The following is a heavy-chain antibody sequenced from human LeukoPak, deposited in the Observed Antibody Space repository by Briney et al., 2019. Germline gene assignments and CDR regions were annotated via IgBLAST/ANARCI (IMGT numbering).Heavy chain of an antibody. D-gene: IGHD3-16*02. J-gene: IGHJ5*02. CDR3: ARDDIMITFGGVIASNWFDP. V-gene: IGHV1-2*02. CDR2: INPNSGGT. Sequence: ASVKVSCKASGYTFTGYYMHWVRQAPGQGLEWMGWINPNSGGTNYAQKFQGRVTMTRDTSISTAYMELSRLRSDDTAVYYCARDDIMITFGGVIASNWFDPWGQGTLVTVSS. CDR1: GYTFTGYY.